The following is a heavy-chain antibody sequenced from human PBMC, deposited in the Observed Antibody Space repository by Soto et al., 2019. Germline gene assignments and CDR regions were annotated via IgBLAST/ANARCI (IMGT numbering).Heavy chain of an antibody. J-gene: IGHJ4*02. CDR1: GFTFNNYA. Sequence: EVQLLESGGGLVQPGGSLRLSCAASGFTFNNYAMTWVRQAPGKGLEWVSAISGGGDTTSYADSVKGRFTVSRDGSKNTLYLQMSSLRAEDTAIYYCAKGRGGSGSLTPRVDSWGQGALVTVSS. V-gene: IGHV3-23*01. CDR2: ISGGGDTT. D-gene: IGHD3-10*01. CDR3: AKGRGGSGSLTPRVDS.